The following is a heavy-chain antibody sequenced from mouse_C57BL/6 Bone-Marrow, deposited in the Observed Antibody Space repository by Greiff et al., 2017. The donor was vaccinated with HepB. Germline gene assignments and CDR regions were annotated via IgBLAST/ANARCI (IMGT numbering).Heavy chain of an antibody. D-gene: IGHD2-3*01. CDR3: AWIYDGYYGYAMDY. V-gene: IGHV14-2*01. J-gene: IGHJ4*01. Sequence: DVKLVESGAELVKPGASVKLSCTASGFNIKDYYMHWVKQRTEQGLEWIGRIDPEDGETKYAPKFQGKATITADTSSNTAYLQLSSLTSEDTAVYYCAWIYDGYYGYAMDYWGQGTSVTVSS. CDR1: GFNIKDYY. CDR2: IDPEDGET.